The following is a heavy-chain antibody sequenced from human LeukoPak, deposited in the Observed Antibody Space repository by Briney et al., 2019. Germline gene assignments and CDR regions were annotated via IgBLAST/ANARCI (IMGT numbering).Heavy chain of an antibody. D-gene: IGHD3-22*01. V-gene: IGHV4-59*12. Sequence: PSETLSLTCTVSTGSISGNYWTWIRQPPGKGLEWIGYIYYSGSTNYNPSLKSRVTMSIDTSKNQFSLMLSSLTAADTAVYYCVRGLFDSSTYRAFHIWGQGTKVTVSS. CDR3: VRGLFDSSTYRAFHI. J-gene: IGHJ3*02. CDR2: IYYSGST. CDR1: TGSISGNY.